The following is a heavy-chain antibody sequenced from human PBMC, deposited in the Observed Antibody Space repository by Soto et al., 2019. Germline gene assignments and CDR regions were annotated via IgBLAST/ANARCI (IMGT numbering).Heavy chain of an antibody. Sequence: GGSLRLSCGASGFTFSNYAMNWVRQAPGKGLEWVSGISGRGSSTYYADSVKGRFTISRDNSQNTIYLQMNSLRAEDTAVYYCAREKYYYDKSGYYSSYLDSWGQGTPVTSPQ. CDR1: GFTFSNYA. CDR3: AREKYYYDKSGYYSSYLDS. J-gene: IGHJ4*02. V-gene: IGHV3-23*01. CDR2: ISGRGSST. D-gene: IGHD3-22*01.